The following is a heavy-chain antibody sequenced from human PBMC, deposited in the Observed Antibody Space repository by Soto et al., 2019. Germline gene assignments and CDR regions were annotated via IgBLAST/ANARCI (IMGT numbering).Heavy chain of an antibody. CDR3: ARGDGNYTFSDAKYYYYMDV. CDR2: INHSGST. V-gene: IGHV4-34*01. CDR1: GGSFSGYY. Sequence: SETLSLTCAVYGGSFSGYYWSWIRQPPGKGLEWIGEINHSGSTNYNPSLKSRVIISVDTSKNQFSLKLGSVTAADTAVYYCARGDGNYTFSDAKYYYYMDVWGQGTTVTVSS. J-gene: IGHJ6*02. D-gene: IGHD3-3*01.